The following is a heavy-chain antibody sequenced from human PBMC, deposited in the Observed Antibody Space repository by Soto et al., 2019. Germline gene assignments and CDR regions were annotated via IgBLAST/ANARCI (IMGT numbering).Heavy chain of an antibody. CDR3: AREQGSTVTTRSAPFDI. Sequence: QVQLVESGGGVVQPGRSLRLSCAASGFTFSIYAMHWVRQAPGKGLEWVAVISYDGSNKYYADSVKGRFTISRDNSKNTLYLTMNSLRAEDTAVYYCAREQGSTVTTRSAPFDICCQGTMVTVSS. J-gene: IGHJ3*02. CDR2: ISYDGSNK. V-gene: IGHV3-30-3*01. D-gene: IGHD4-17*01. CDR1: GFTFSIYA.